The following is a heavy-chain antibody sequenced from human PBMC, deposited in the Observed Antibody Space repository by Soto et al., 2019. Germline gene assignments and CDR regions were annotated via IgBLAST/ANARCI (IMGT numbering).Heavy chain of an antibody. D-gene: IGHD3-10*01. CDR2: IYYSGST. Sequence: QVQLQESGPGLVKPSETLSLTCTVSGGSISSYYWSWIRQPPGKGLEWIGYIYYSGSTNYNPSLKGRGTISVDTSKNQFSLKPSSVTAADTAVYYCARLLWSRGDWFDPWGQGTLVTVSS. CDR3: ARLLWSRGDWFDP. J-gene: IGHJ5*02. CDR1: GGSISSYY. V-gene: IGHV4-59*08.